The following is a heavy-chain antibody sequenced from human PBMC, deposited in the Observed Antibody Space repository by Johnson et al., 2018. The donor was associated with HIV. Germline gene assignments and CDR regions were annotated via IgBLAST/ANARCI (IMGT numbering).Heavy chain of an antibody. J-gene: IGHJ3*02. CDR1: GFTFGDYA. Sequence: VQLVESGGGLVQPGRSLRLSCTASGFTFGDYAMSWFRQAPGKGLEWVGFIRSKAYGGTTEYAASVKGRFTISRDDSKSIAYLQMNSLKTEDTAVYYCAKTAAADAFDIWGQGTMVTVSS. CDR3: AKTAAADAFDI. CDR2: IRSKAYGGTT. V-gene: IGHV3-49*03. D-gene: IGHD2-2*01.